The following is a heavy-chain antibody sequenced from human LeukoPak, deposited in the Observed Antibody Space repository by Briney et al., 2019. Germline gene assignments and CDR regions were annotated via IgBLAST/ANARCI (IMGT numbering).Heavy chain of an antibody. CDR1: GFTFSSYA. D-gene: IGHD3-22*01. Sequence: PGGSLRLSCAASGFTFSSYAMSWVRQAPGKGLEWVSAISGSGGSTYYADSVKGRFTISRDNSKNTLYLQMNSLRAEDTAVYYCAKDPFDSSGHSYFDYWGQGTLVTVSS. CDR3: AKDPFDSSGHSYFDY. J-gene: IGHJ4*02. CDR2: ISGSGGST. V-gene: IGHV3-23*01.